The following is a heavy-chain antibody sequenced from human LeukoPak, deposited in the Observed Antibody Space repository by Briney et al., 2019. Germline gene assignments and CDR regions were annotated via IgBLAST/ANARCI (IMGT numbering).Heavy chain of an antibody. CDR1: GFTFSSYE. CDR2: ISGSGSTI. CDR3: AREQLLYYYDSSGYNKDDAFDI. V-gene: IGHV3-48*03. J-gene: IGHJ3*02. Sequence: GGPLRRSCAASGFTFSSYEMNWVRQAPGKGLEWASYISGSGSTIYYADSVKGRFTISRDNAKNSLYVQMNSLRAEDTAVYYCAREQLLYYYDSSGYNKDDAFDIWGQGTMVTVSS. D-gene: IGHD3-22*01.